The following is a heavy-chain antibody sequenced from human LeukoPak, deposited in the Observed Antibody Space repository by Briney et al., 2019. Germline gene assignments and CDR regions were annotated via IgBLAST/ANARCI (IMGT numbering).Heavy chain of an antibody. CDR3: ARDVYCSSTSCQGGFDY. V-gene: IGHV4-31*03. CDR1: GGPISSGGYV. D-gene: IGHD2-2*01. Sequence: SQTLSLTCTVSGGPISSGGYVCSWIRQHPGKGLEWIGYITYSGNTYYNPSLNSRVTISVDTSTNQFSLKLSSVTAADTAVYYCARDVYCSSTSCQGGFDYWGQGTLVTVSS. J-gene: IGHJ4*02. CDR2: ITYSGNT.